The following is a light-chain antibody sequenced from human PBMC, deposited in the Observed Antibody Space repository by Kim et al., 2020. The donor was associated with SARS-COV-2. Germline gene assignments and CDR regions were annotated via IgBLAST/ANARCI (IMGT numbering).Light chain of an antibody. CDR2: HTS. CDR1: QDISNY. CDR3: NLHSDKPFP. V-gene: IGKV1-33*01. J-gene: IGKJ5*01. Sequence: DIQITMSPSSLSASVGEKVNITCQARQDISNYLNWYHQRPGKAPKLLIYHTSNLETGVPSRFSGSGSGSDFSFTITSLEPEDTGTYYCNLHSDKPFPFGQGTRLEIK.